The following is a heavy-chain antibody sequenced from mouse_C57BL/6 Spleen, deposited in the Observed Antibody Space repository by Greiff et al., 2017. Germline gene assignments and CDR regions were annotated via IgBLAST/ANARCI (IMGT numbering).Heavy chain of an antibody. CDR1: GYTFTSYW. CDR2: IDPNSGGT. J-gene: IGHJ3*01. Sequence: QVQLKPPGAELVKPGASVKLSCKASGYTFTSYWMHWVKQRPGRGLEWIGRIDPNSGGTKYNEKFKGKATLTVDKPSSTAYMQLSSLTSEDSAVYYCARSEAYYSKAWFAYWGQGTLVTVSA. V-gene: IGHV1-72*01. CDR3: ARSEAYYSKAWFAY. D-gene: IGHD2-5*01.